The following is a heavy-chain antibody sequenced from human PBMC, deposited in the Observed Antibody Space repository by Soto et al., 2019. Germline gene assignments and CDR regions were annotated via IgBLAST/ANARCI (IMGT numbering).Heavy chain of an antibody. V-gene: IGHV3-73*01. CDR3: TRPTVAVDY. CDR1: GFTFSGSA. D-gene: IGHD6-19*01. J-gene: IGHJ4*02. CDR2: IRSKANSYAT. Sequence: EVQLVESGGGLVQPGGSLKLSCAASGFTFSGSAMHWVRQASGKGLEWVGRIRSKANSYATAYAASVKGRFTISRDDSKNTAYLQMNSLKTEDTAVYYCTRPTVAVDYWGQGTLVTVSS.